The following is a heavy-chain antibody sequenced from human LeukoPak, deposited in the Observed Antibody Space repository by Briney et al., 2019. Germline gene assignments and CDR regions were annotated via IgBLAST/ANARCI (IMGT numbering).Heavy chain of an antibody. CDR3: TRIAAVGTHFDY. J-gene: IGHJ4*02. CDR2: SRNKANSYTT. Sequence: GGSLRLSCAASGFTFSDHYIDWLRQAPGKGLEWVGRSRNKANSYTTSYAASVKGRFTISRDDSKNSLYLQMNSLKTEDTAVYYCTRIAAVGTHFDYWGQGTLVTVSS. V-gene: IGHV3-72*01. CDR1: GFTFSDHY. D-gene: IGHD6-13*01.